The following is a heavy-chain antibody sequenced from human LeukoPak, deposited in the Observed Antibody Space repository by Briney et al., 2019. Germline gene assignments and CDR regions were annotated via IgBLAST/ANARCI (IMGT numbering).Heavy chain of an antibody. D-gene: IGHD6-13*01. J-gene: IGHJ4*02. CDR3: AKSIAAAETPYYFDY. V-gene: IGHV3-7*01. Sequence: AGGSLRLSCVGSGFTFSSLWMSWVRQIPGKGLEWVANIKQDGSEVYYVDSVKGRFTISRDNSKNTLYLQMNSLRAEDTAVYYCAKSIAAAETPYYFDYWGQGTLVTVSS. CDR1: GFTFSSLW. CDR2: IKQDGSEV.